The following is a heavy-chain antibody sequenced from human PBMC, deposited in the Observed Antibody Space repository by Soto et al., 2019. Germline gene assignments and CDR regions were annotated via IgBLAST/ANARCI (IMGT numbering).Heavy chain of an antibody. D-gene: IGHD1-26*01. J-gene: IGHJ4*02. CDR3: ARDDSGFSGSHYIDYFNY. Sequence: ASVKVSCKASGYTFTSYDINWVRQATGQGLEWMGWMNPNNGNTGYAQKFQGRVTMTRDTSISTAYMELSSLRSEDTAVYYCARDDSGFSGSHYIDYFNYWGQGALVTVSS. CDR1: GYTFTSYD. V-gene: IGHV1-8*01. CDR2: MNPNNGNT.